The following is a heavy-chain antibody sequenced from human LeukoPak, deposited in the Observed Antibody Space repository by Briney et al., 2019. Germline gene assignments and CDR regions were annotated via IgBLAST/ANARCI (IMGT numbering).Heavy chain of an antibody. V-gene: IGHV4-34*01. CDR1: GGSFSGYY. D-gene: IGHD6-13*01. Sequence: RASETLSLTCAVYGGSFSGYYWSWIRQPPGKGLEWIGEINHSGSTNYNPSLKSRVTISVDTSKNQFSLKLSSVTAADTAVYYCARTQQLVLYYYYYYYMDVWGKGTTVTVSS. CDR2: INHSGST. J-gene: IGHJ6*03. CDR3: ARTQQLVLYYYYYYYMDV.